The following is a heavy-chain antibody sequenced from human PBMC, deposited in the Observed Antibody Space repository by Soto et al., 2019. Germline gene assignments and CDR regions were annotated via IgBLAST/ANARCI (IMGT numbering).Heavy chain of an antibody. CDR2: MNANNGNT. Sequence: ASVKVSCKASGYTFTSYDINWVRQASGQGLEWMGWMNANNGNTNYAQKLQGRVTMTTNTSTSTAYMELRSLRSDDTAVYYCARGSPGYYILPFDYWGQGTLVTVSS. CDR1: GYTFTSYD. D-gene: IGHD3-9*01. V-gene: IGHV1-18*01. CDR3: ARGSPGYYILPFDY. J-gene: IGHJ4*02.